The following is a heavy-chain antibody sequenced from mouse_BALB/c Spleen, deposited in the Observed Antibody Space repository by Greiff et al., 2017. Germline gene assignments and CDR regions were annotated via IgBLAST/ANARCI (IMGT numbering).Heavy chain of an antibody. J-gene: IGHJ1*01. V-gene: IGHV3-2*02. Sequence: EVKLQESGPGLVKPSQSLSLTCTVTGYSITSDYAWNWIRQFPGNKLEWMGYISYSGSTSYNPSLKSRISITRDTSKNQFFLQLNSVTTEDTATYYCARRYYGSSYSYWYFDVWGAGTTVTVSS. CDR3: ARRYYGSSYSYWYFDV. CDR2: ISYSGST. D-gene: IGHD1-1*01. CDR1: GYSITSDYA.